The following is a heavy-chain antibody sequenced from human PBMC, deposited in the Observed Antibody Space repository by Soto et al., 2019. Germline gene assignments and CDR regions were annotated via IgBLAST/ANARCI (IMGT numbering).Heavy chain of an antibody. CDR3: ARQGLKREPDDGMDV. V-gene: IGHV1-18*01. CDR1: GYTFTSYG. Sequence: ASVKVSCKASGYTFTSYGISWVRQAPGQGLEWMGWISAYNGNTNYAQKLQGRVTMTTDTSTSTAYMELRSLRSDDTAVYYCARQGLKREPDDGMDVWGQGTTVTVSS. J-gene: IGHJ6*02. CDR2: ISAYNGNT. D-gene: IGHD1-1*01.